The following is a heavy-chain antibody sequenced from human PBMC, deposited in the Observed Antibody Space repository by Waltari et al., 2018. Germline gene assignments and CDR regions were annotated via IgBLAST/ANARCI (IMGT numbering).Heavy chain of an antibody. V-gene: IGHV3-23*01. Sequence: EVQLLESGGGLVQPGGSLRLSCAASGFPFSSYAMSWVRQAQGKGLEWVSAISGRVGSKDNADSVKGRFTISRDKSKNTLYLQMNSLRAEDTAVYYCAKDLGYNWNDVYYYGMDVWGQGTTVTVSS. CDR2: ISGRVGSK. CDR3: AKDLGYNWNDVYYYGMDV. J-gene: IGHJ6*02. CDR1: GFPFSSYA. D-gene: IGHD1-1*01.